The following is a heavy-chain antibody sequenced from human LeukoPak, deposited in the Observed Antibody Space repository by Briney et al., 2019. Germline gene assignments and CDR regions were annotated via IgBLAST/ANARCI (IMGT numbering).Heavy chain of an antibody. CDR2: FYNSGST. J-gene: IGHJ4*02. Sequence: SETLSLTCTVSGGSISSGGYYWNWIRQHPGKGLEWIGYFYNSGSTYYNPSLKSRSTISVDTSKNQFSLKLSSVTAADTAVYYCARGYCTNGVCSSDYFDYWGQGTLVTVSS. D-gene: IGHD2-8*01. V-gene: IGHV4-31*03. CDR3: ARGYCTNGVCSSDYFDY. CDR1: GGSISSGGYY.